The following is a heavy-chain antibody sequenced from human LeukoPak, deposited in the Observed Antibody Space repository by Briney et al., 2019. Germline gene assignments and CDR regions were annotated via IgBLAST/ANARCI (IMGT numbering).Heavy chain of an antibody. V-gene: IGHV1-46*01. CDR3: ARGRLPYYYAKENDAFDI. CDR1: GYTFTSYY. J-gene: IGHJ3*02. Sequence: GASVKVSCKASGYTFTSYYMHWVRQAPGQGLEWMGIINPSGGSTSYAQKFQGRVTMTRDMSTSTVYMELSSLRFEDTAVYYCARGRLPYYYAKENDAFDIWGQGTMVTVSS. CDR2: INPSGGST. D-gene: IGHD3-10*01.